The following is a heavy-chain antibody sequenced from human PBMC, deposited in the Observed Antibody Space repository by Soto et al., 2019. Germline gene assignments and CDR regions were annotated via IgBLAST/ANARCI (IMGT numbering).Heavy chain of an antibody. CDR3: TGDGRRGYDMDV. V-gene: IGHV3-48*02. D-gene: IGHD1-26*01. CDR1: GFTISTYH. J-gene: IGHJ6*02. Sequence: EVKLAESGGDLVQPGGSLRLSCAASGFTISTYHLNWVRQAPGKGLEWVSYISTDLRALYYADSVRGRFTISRDNAKNSLYLQMTSLRDEETGVYYCTGDGRRGYDMDVWGQGTTVTVSS. CDR2: ISTDLRAL.